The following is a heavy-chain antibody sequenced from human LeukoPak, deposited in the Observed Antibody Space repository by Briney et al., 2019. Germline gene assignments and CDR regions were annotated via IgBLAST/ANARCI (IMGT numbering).Heavy chain of an antibody. D-gene: IGHD6-19*01. V-gene: IGHV3-30-3*01. J-gene: IGHJ4*02. CDR1: GFTFNNYF. Sequence: GGSLRLSCAASGFTFNNYFMHWVRQAAGKGLEWVASLANDGTYTFYVESVRGRFTISRDDSKNTLYLQMNGLIVEDTAVYYCTKDAVAGGGKGYYFDYWGQGTLVTVSS. CDR3: TKDAVAGGGKGYYFDY. CDR2: LANDGTYT.